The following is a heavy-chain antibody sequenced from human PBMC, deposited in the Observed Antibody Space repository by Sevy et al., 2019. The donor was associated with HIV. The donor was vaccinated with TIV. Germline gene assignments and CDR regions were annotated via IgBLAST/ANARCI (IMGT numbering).Heavy chain of an antibody. CDR1: GYSFTDYY. CDR2: IYAYSGTT. CDR3: ERGLGTTTLTSIFGY. J-gene: IGHJ4*02. V-gene: IGHV1-2*02. D-gene: IGHD4-4*01. Sequence: ASVKVSCKASGYSFTDYYIHWVRQAPGQRLEWMAWIYAYSGTTNFAQKFQGRVTMTRDTSISTAYMELSRLTSDDTDMYYCERGLGTTTLTSIFGYWGQGTLVTVSS.